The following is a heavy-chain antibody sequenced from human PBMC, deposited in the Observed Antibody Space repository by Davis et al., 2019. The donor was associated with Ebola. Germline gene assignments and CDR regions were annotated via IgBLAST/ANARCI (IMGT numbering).Heavy chain of an antibody. CDR2: INPNTGGT. CDR1: GYTLGSYY. Sequence: ASVKVSCKASGYTLGSYYIHWVRQAPGQGLEWMGWINPNTGGTNYAQHFQGRATMTRDTSISTAYAQLSSLRSEDTAVFYCVRGMARGDFGLDVWGQGTTVTVSS. D-gene: IGHD3-10*01. J-gene: IGHJ6*02. CDR3: VRGMARGDFGLDV. V-gene: IGHV1-2*02.